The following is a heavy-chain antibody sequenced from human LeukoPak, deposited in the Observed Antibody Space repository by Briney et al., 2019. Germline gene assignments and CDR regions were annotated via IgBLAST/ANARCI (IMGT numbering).Heavy chain of an antibody. CDR1: GGSISSSSYY. J-gene: IGHJ4*02. CDR2: IYYGGST. Sequence: SETLSLTCTVPGGSISSSSYYWGWIRQPPGKGLEWIGSIYYGGSTYYNPSLKSRVTISVDTSKNQFSLKLSSVTAADTAVYYCARDPSGYDNDHWGQGTLVTVSS. CDR3: ARDPSGYDNDH. D-gene: IGHD5-12*01. V-gene: IGHV4-39*07.